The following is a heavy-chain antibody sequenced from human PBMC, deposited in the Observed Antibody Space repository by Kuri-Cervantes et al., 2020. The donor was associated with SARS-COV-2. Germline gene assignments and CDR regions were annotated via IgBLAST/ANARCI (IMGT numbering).Heavy chain of an antibody. CDR2: TYSGGNA. Sequence: GESLKISCAVSGFTVSRNYMSWVRQAPGKGLEWVSVTYSGGNAYYADSVKGRFTISTDDSKNTLCLQLNSLRAEDSAVYYCAGGFAMVRSMDVWGQGTTVTVSS. J-gene: IGHJ6*02. CDR3: AGGFAMVRSMDV. CDR1: GFTVSRNY. D-gene: IGHD3-10*01. V-gene: IGHV3-53*01.